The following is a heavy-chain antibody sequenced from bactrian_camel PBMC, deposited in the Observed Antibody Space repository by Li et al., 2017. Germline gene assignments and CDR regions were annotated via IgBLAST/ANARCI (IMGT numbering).Heavy chain of an antibody. CDR3: VGGDYTY. J-gene: IGHJ4*01. CDR2: IRSTSTT. V-gene: IGHV3-2*01. Sequence: HVQLVESGGGLVQPGGSLRLSCAASGLTFSTYTMMWVRQLPGKGLEWISRIRSTSTTVYSDSVKGRFTISRDNAKNTLYQQMSSLKSEDTALYYCVGGDYTYWGQGTQVTVS. D-gene: IGHD1*01. CDR1: GLTFSTYT.